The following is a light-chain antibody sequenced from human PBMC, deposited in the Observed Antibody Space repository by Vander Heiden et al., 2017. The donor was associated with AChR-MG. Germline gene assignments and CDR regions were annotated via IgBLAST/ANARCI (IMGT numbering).Light chain of an antibody. V-gene: IGKV3-11*01. CDR1: ESVRNY. CDR2: DVS. J-gene: IGKJ3*01. CDR3: QQCSSWPFT. Sequence: EIALTQSPATLSWSPGESATLSCRASESVRNYLAWYQQKPGQSPRLLMYDVSNRATGIPARFSGSGSGTDFTLTINSLEPEDFAVYYCQQCSSWPFTFGPGTTVDIK.